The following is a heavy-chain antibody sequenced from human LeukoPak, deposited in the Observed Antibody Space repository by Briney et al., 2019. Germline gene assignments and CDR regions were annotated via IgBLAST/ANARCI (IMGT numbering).Heavy chain of an antibody. CDR2: FDPEDGET. CDR1: GYTLTELS. J-gene: IGHJ4*02. Sequence: ASVKVSCKVSGYTLTELSMHWVRQAPGKGLEWMGGFDPEDGETIYAQKFQGRVTMTEDTSTDTAYMELRSLRSDDTAVYYCARTYSYDSRDLDYWGQGTLVTVSS. CDR3: ARTYSYDSRDLDY. V-gene: IGHV1-24*01. D-gene: IGHD3-22*01.